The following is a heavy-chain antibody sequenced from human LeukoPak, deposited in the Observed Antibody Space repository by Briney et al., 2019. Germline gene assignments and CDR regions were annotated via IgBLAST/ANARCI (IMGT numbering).Heavy chain of an antibody. CDR3: ARGITMVRGVTYFDY. CDR2: IYYSEST. V-gene: IGHV4-59*01. Sequence: SETLSLTCTVSGGSISSYYWSWIRQPPGKGLEWIGYIYYSESTNYNPSLKSRVTISVDTSKNQFSLKLSSVTAADTAVYYCARGITMVRGVTYFDYWGQGTLVTVSS. J-gene: IGHJ4*02. CDR1: GGSISSYY. D-gene: IGHD3-10*01.